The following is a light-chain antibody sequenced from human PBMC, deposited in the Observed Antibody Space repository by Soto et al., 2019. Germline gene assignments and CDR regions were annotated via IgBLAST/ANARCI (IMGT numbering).Light chain of an antibody. Sequence: QSALXQPASVSGSPGQSIAISCTGTSSDVGAYNYVSWYLQYPGKAPKLVIFDVSFRPSGVSNRFSGSKSGNTASLTISGLQAEDEADYYCKSFTTSDTYVFGTGTKVTVL. CDR2: DVS. CDR1: SSDVGAYNY. CDR3: KSFTTSDTYV. J-gene: IGLJ1*01. V-gene: IGLV2-14*01.